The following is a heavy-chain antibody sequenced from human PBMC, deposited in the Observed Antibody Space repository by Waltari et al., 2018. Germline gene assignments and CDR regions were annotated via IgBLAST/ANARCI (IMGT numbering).Heavy chain of an antibody. CDR3: AKVKSYNREAVDF. CDR2: ITSSGSKA. J-gene: IGHJ3*01. CDR1: HFTFNNYA. D-gene: IGHD3-10*01. Sequence: EVHLLESGGGLVQPGGSLRLSCTASHFTFNNYAMTWVRQAPGKGPEWVSSITSSGSKAHYADSVKGRLTISRDNSESSLYLQMDSLRAEDTALYYCAKVKSYNREAVDFWGPGTMVTVSS. V-gene: IGHV3-23*01.